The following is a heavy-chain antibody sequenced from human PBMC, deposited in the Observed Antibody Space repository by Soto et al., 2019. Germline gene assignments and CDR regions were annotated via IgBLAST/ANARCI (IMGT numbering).Heavy chain of an antibody. V-gene: IGHV3-53*04. CDR3: AKVLNVIDY. CDR2: IYSGGST. Sequence: EVQLVESGGGLVQPGGSLRLSCAASGFTVSSNDMSWVRQAPGEGLEWVSVIYSGGSTYYADSVKGRFTISRHNSKNTLYLQMTSLRPDGTTVYYWAKVLNVIDYSGLASLDTVSS. CDR1: GFTVSSND. D-gene: IGHD3-10*02. J-gene: IGHJ4*02.